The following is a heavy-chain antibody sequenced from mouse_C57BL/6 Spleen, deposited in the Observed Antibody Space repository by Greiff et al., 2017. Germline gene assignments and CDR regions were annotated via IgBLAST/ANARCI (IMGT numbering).Heavy chain of an antibody. J-gene: IGHJ3*01. CDR1: GYTFTSYW. D-gene: IGHD1-1*01. CDR2: IYPGNSDT. Sequence: EVQLQQSGTVLARPGASVKMSCKTSGYTFTSYWMHWVKQRPGQGLEWIGAIYPGNSDTSYNQKFKGKAKLTAVASASTAYMELSSLTNEDSAVYYCTRDYGSSWAWCAYWGQGTLVTVSA. V-gene: IGHV1-5*01. CDR3: TRDYGSSWAWCAY.